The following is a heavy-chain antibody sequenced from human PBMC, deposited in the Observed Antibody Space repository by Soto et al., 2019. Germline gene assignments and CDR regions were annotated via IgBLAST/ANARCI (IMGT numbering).Heavy chain of an antibody. D-gene: IGHD6-19*01. CDR3: AKGGRQWLVTSDFNY. J-gene: IGHJ4*02. Sequence: VQLVESGGGVVQPGRSLRLSCAASGFTFSDYAMHWVSQAPGKGLEWVAVVSHDGRNTQYADSVKGRFTISRDSSKNTVSLEMTSLRAEDTAVYYCAKGGRQWLVTSDFNYWGQGALVTVSA. V-gene: IGHV3-30*18. CDR2: VSHDGRNT. CDR1: GFTFSDYA.